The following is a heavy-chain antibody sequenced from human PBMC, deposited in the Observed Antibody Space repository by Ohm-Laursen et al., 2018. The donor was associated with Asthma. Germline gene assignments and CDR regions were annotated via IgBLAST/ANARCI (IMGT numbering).Heavy chain of an antibody. D-gene: IGHD3-10*01. CDR2: VWSDGSRE. Sequence: SLRLSCAASGFSFSTSGMHWVRQAPGKGLEWVAIVWSDGSRENYADSVRGRFSISRDNSKDTLYLQMNSLRAEDTAVYFCAGGIETGSYLLSYWGQGTLATVSS. V-gene: IGHV3-33*01. CDR1: GFSFSTSG. J-gene: IGHJ4*01. CDR3: AGGIETGSYLLSY.